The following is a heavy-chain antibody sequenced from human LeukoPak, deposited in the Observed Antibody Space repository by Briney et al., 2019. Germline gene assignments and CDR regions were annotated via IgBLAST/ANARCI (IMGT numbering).Heavy chain of an antibody. CDR1: GGSISSGSYY. CDR2: IYTSGST. CDR3: AREPLIYDSSGYYYVWFDP. D-gene: IGHD3-22*01. V-gene: IGHV4-61*02. Sequence: PSETPSLTCTVSGGSISSGSYYWSWIRQPAGKGLEWIGRIYTSGSTNYNPSLKSRVTISVDTSKHQFSLKLSSVTAADTAVYYCAREPLIYDSSGYYYVWFDPWGQGTLVTVSS. J-gene: IGHJ5*02.